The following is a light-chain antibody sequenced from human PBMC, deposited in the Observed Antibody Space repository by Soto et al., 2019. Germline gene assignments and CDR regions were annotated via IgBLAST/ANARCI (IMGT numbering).Light chain of an antibody. CDR1: KLGDKY. CDR2: QDS. V-gene: IGLV3-1*01. Sequence: SYELTQPPSVSVSPGQTASITCSGDKLGDKYACWYQQKPGQSPVLVIYQDSKRPSGIPERFSGSNSGNTATLTISGTQAMDEADYYCQAWDSSLVVVGGGTTVTVL. J-gene: IGLJ2*01. CDR3: QAWDSSLVV.